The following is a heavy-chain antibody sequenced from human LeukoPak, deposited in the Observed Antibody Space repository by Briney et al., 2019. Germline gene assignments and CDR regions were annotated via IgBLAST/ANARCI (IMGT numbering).Heavy chain of an antibody. Sequence: PGESLKISCAASGFTVSSNYMSWVRQAPGKGLEWVSVFYSGGNTYYADSVKGRFTISRDNSKNTLYLQMNSLRAEDTAVYYCARSSDAIIYFQHWGQGTLVTVSS. CDR1: GFTVSSNY. D-gene: IGHD3-9*01. J-gene: IGHJ1*01. CDR3: ARSSDAIIYFQH. V-gene: IGHV3-53*01. CDR2: FYSGGNT.